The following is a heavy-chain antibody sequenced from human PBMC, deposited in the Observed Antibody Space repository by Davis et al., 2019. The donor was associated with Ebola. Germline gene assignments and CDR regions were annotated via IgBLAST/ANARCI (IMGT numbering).Heavy chain of an antibody. J-gene: IGHJ4*02. D-gene: IGHD2-2*01. V-gene: IGHV3-23*01. CDR3: VREKDRWGSSTSSLRDY. Sequence: GESLKISCAASGFTFSSYAMSWVRQAPGKGLEWVSAISGSGGSTYYADSVKGRFTISRDNSKNTLYLQMNSLRAEDTAVYYCVREKDRWGSSTSSLRDYWGQGTLVTVSS. CDR1: GFTFSSYA. CDR2: ISGSGGST.